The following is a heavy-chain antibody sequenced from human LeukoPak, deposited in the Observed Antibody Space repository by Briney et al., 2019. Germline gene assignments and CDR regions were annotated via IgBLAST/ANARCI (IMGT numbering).Heavy chain of an antibody. CDR3: ARERSDQYCSGGSCYAVIDP. V-gene: IGHV4-30-2*01. J-gene: IGHJ5*02. CDR2: IYHSGST. CDR1: GGSISSGGYS. Sequence: SQTLSLTCAVSGGSISSGGYSWSWIRQPPGKGLEWIGYIYHSGSTYYNPSLKSRVTISVDTSKNQFSLKLSSVTAADTAVYYCARERSDQYCSGGSCYAVIDPWGQGTLVTVSS. D-gene: IGHD2-15*01.